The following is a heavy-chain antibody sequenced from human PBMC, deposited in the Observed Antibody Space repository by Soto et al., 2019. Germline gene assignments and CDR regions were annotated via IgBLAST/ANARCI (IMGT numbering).Heavy chain of an antibody. V-gene: IGHV3-74*01. CDR3: VRDSHGDY. CDR2: IDHDGST. Sequence: EVQLVESGGGLVQPGGSLRLSCAASGFTFSNYWMHWVRQAPGKGLAWVARIDHDGSTDYAGSVRGRFTVSRDNAESMLYLQMNSLRDDDTALYYCVRDSHGDYWGQGTLVTVSS. CDR1: GFTFSNYW. J-gene: IGHJ4*02.